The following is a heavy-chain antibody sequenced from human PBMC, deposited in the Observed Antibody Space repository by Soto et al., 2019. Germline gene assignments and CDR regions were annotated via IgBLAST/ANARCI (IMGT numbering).Heavy chain of an antibody. J-gene: IGHJ4*02. CDR2: IVVGSDNT. Sequence: ASVKVSCKASGFTFTSSAVQWVRQARGQRLEWIGWIVVGSDNTNYAQKFQERVTTTRDMSTSTAYMELSSLRSEDTAVYYCAADQDCTSTSCYPYNFDSWGQGTLVTVSS. CDR1: GFTFTSSA. V-gene: IGHV1-58*01. CDR3: AADQDCTSTSCYPYNFDS. D-gene: IGHD2-2*01.